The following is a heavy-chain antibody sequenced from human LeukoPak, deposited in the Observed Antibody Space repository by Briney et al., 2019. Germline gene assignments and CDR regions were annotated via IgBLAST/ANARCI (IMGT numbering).Heavy chain of an antibody. V-gene: IGHV4-34*01. Sequence: SETLSLSCAVYGGSISGYYWSWIRQPPGKGLEWIGEINHSGSTNYNPSLKSRVTISVDTSKNQFSLKLSSVTAADTAVYYCARVLGLRVLNWFKGFDPWGQGTLVTVSS. D-gene: IGHD3-10*01. J-gene: IGHJ5*02. CDR1: GGSISGYY. CDR2: INHSGST. CDR3: ARVLGLRVLNWFKGFDP.